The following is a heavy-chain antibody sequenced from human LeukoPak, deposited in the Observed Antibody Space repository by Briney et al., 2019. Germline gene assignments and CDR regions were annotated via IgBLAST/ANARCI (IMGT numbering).Heavy chain of an antibody. CDR2: AYYSGST. CDR3: ARRYGGYSNFDY. Sequence: PSETLSLTCTVSGGSFSSFYWSWIRQPPGKGLEWIGYAYYSGSTNYNPSLKSRVTISVDTSKNQFSLKLSSATAADTAVYYCARRYGGYSNFDYWGQGTLVTVSS. CDR1: GGSFSSFY. V-gene: IGHV4-59*08. J-gene: IGHJ4*02. D-gene: IGHD5-12*01.